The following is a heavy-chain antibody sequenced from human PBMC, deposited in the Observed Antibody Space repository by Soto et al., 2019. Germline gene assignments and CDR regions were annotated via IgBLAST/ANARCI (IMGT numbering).Heavy chain of an antibody. V-gene: IGHV3-30-3*01. D-gene: IGHD3-3*01. CDR3: AIEVYYDFWSGFNARPYYFDD. CDR2: ISDDGSNT. Sequence: QVQLVESGGGVVQPGRSLRLSCAASGFTFSRHTMHWVRQAPGKGLEWVAAISDDGSNTYYADSVKGRFTISRDNSKNTLYRPMNSLSSEDTAVHHCAIEVYYDFWSGFNARPYYFDDWGQGTLVTVSS. J-gene: IGHJ4*02. CDR1: GFTFSRHT.